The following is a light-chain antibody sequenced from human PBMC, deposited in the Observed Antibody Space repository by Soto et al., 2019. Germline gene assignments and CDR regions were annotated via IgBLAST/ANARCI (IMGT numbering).Light chain of an antibody. V-gene: IGLV1-40*01. CDR3: QSYDTGLSGPVV. CDR2: GNT. CDR1: GSNIGAGFD. Sequence: QAVVTQPPSLSGAPGQNIIISCTGGGSNIGAGFDVHWYQQLPGTAPKLLIYGNTNRPSGVPDRVSGSKSGTSASLVITGLQAEDEADYYCQSYDTGLSGPVVFGGGTKLTVL. J-gene: IGLJ2*01.